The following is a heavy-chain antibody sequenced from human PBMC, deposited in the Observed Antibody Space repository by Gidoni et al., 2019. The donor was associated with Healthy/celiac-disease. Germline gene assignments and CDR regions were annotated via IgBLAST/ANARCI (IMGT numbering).Heavy chain of an antibody. V-gene: IGHV1-69*01. CDR3: ASEAWSYGGLMVYATGKFDY. CDR2: IIPIFGTA. J-gene: IGHJ4*02. Sequence: GLEWMGGIIPIFGTANYAQKFQGRVTITADESTSTAYMELSSLRSEDTAVYYCASEAWSYGGLMVYATGKFDYWGQGTLVTVSS. D-gene: IGHD2-8*01.